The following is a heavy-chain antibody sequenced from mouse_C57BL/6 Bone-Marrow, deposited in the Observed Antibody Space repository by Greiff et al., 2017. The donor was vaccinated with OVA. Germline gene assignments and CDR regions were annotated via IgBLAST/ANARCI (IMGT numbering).Heavy chain of an antibody. CDR3: ARRGYSMDY. J-gene: IGHJ4*01. Sequence: QVQLQQPGAELVRPGSSVKLSCKASGYTFTSYWMHWVKQRPIQVLEWIGNIDPSDSETHYNQKFKDKATLTVDKSSSTAYMQLSSLTSEDSAVYYCARRGYSMDYWGQGTSVTVSS. CDR1: GYTFTSYW. CDR2: IDPSDSET. D-gene: IGHD3-1*01. V-gene: IGHV1-52*01.